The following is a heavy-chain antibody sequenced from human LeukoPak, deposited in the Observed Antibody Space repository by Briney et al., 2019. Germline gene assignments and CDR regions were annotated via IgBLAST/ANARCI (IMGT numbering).Heavy chain of an antibody. D-gene: IGHD3-22*01. CDR3: ARSPGGITMIVVVTTEYFDY. CDR2: INPNSGGT. V-gene: IGHV1-2*02. CDR1: GYTFTAYF. Sequence: ASVKVSYKASGYTFTAYFIHWVRQAPGQGLEWMGWINPNSGGTNYAQKFQGRVTMTRDTSISTAYMELSRLRSDDTAVYYCARSPGGITMIVVVTTEYFDYWGQGTLVTVSS. J-gene: IGHJ4*02.